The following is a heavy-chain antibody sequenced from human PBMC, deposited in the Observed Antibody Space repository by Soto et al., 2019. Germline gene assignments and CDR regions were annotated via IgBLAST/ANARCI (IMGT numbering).Heavy chain of an antibody. J-gene: IGHJ3*02. CDR2: ISSSSSDI. D-gene: IGHD6-19*01. V-gene: IGHV3-21*01. Sequence: GGSLSLSCAASGFTFSSYSMNWVRQAPGKGLEWVSAISSSSSDIYNADTVKGRFTISRDTAKNSLYLQVNSLRAEDAAEYYCARAGAGPFDAFDIWGQGTMVTVSS. CDR1: GFTFSSYS. CDR3: ARAGAGPFDAFDI.